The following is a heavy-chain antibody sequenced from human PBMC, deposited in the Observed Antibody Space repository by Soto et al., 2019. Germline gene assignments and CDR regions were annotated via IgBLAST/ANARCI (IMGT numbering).Heavy chain of an antibody. CDR2: ISSSSSYI. Sequence: GGSLRLSCAASGFTFSSYSMNWVRQAPGKGLEWVSSISSSSSYIYYADSVKGRFTISRDNAKNSLYLQMNSLRAEDTAVYYCARAGRWVLRLALGPFLHWGPGPLVNVST. V-gene: IGHV3-21*01. CDR1: GFTFSSYS. D-gene: IGHD5-12*01. J-gene: IGHJ4*02. CDR3: ARAGRWVLRLALGPFLH.